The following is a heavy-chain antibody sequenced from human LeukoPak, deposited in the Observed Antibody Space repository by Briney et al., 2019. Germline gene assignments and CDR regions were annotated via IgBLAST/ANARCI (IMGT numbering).Heavy chain of an antibody. J-gene: IGHJ4*02. CDR2: IFYSGST. CDR1: GGSINNDY. V-gene: IGHV4-39*01. CDR3: ARHRHAPDFEN. Sequence: SETLSLTCTVSGGSINNDYWSWIRQPPGKGLEWVGSIFYSGSTYYNPSLKGRVTISVDTSRNQFSLNLGSVTAADTAVYYCARHRHAPDFENWGQGTLVTVSS.